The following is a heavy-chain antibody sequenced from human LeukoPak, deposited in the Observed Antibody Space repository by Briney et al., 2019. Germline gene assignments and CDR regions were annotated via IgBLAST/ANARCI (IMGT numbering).Heavy chain of an antibody. D-gene: IGHD3-22*01. CDR1: GFTFSSYS. CDR3: ARDRSVYYDSSGYYSHAFDI. V-gene: IGHV3-21*01. CDR2: ISSSSSYI. J-gene: IGHJ3*02. Sequence: GGSLRLSCAASGFTFSSYSMNWVRQAPGKGLEWVSYISSSSSYIYYADSVKGRFTISRDNAKNSLYLQMNSLRAEDTAVYYCARDRSVYYDSSGYYSHAFDIWGQGTMVTVSS.